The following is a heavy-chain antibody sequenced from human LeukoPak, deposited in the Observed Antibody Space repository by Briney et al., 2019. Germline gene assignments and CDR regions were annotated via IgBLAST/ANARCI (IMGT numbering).Heavy chain of an antibody. J-gene: IGHJ4*02. D-gene: IGHD2-2*01. CDR2: ISSSSSYI. V-gene: IGHV3-21*01. CDR3: ARDPVVVPAATFVG. CDR1: GFTFSSYS. Sequence: PGGSLRLSCAASGFTFSSYSMNWVRQAPGKGLEWVSSISSSSSYIYYADSVKGRFTISRDNAKNSLYLQMNSLRAEDTAVYYCARDPVVVPAATFVGWGQGTLVTVSS.